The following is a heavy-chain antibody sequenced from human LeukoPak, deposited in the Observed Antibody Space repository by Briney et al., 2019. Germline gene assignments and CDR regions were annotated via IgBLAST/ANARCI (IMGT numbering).Heavy chain of an antibody. CDR2: IYHSGST. CDR3: ASPGYYDSSGYYRDAFDI. J-gene: IGHJ3*02. CDR1: GYSISSGYY. Sequence: SETLSLTCAVSGYSISSGYYWGWIRRPPGKGLEWIGSIYHSGSTYYNPSLKGRVTISVDTSKNQFSLKLSSVPAADTAVYYCASPGYYDSSGYYRDAFDIWGQGTMVTVSS. D-gene: IGHD3-22*01. V-gene: IGHV4-38-2*01.